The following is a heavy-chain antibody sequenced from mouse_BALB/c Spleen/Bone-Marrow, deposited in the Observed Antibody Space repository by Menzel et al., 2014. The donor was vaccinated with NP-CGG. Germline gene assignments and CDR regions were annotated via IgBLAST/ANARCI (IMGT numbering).Heavy chain of an antibody. CDR2: IYPGDGDT. J-gene: IGHJ4*01. Sequence: QVQLQQPGAELVRPGSSVKISCKASGYAFSSYWMNWVKQRPGQGLEWIGQIYPGDGDTNYNGKFKGKATLTADKSSSTAYMQLSSLTSEDSAAYFCARWITTVVAPYVMDYWGQGTSVTVSS. D-gene: IGHD1-1*01. V-gene: IGHV1-80*01. CDR1: GYAFSSYW. CDR3: ARWITTVVAPYVMDY.